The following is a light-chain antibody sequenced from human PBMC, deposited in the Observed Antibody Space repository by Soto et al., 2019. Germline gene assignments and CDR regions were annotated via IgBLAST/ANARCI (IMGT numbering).Light chain of an antibody. Sequence: EIVLTQSPATLSLSPGERATLSCRASHSVSRNLAWYQQKPGQAPRLLIYDASNRATGIPARFSGSGSGTDFTLTISSLEPEDCAVYYCQQRSDRPPYTFGQGTKLEIK. CDR1: HSVSRN. J-gene: IGKJ2*01. V-gene: IGKV3-11*01. CDR2: DAS. CDR3: QQRSDRPPYT.